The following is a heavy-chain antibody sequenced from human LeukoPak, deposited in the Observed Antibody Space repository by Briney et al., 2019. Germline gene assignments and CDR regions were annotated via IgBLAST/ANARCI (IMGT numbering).Heavy chain of an antibody. V-gene: IGHV3-30*03. J-gene: IGHJ6*04. Sequence: GGSLRLSCAASGFTFSTYVMTWVRQAPGKGLEWVAVISYDGSNKYYADSVKGRFTISRDNSKNTLYLQMNSLRAEDTAVYYCASALTGANKGHYYYGMDVWGKGTTVTVSS. CDR1: GFTFSTYV. CDR3: ASALTGANKGHYYYGMDV. CDR2: ISYDGSNK. D-gene: IGHD3-9*01.